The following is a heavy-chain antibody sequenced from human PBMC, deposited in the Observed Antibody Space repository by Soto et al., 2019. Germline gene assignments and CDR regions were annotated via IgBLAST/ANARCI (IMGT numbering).Heavy chain of an antibody. CDR2: VYSDGSGP. CDR1: GFTFSNFW. CDR3: ATLTSFGSDY. J-gene: IGHJ4*02. D-gene: IGHD5-18*01. V-gene: IGHV3-74*03. Sequence: GGSLRLSCAASGFTFSNFWMHWVRQAPGKGLVWVSRVYSDGSGPMYADSVKGRFTISRDNAKSTLYLQMNSLRPEDTAVYYCATLTSFGSDYWGRVTLVAVSS.